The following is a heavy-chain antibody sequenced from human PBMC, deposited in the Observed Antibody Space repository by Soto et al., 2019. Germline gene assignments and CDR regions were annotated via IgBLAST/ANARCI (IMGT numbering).Heavy chain of an antibody. V-gene: IGHV1-18*01. D-gene: IGHD3-3*01. Sequence: GAPVKVSCKASCYTFTSYGISWVRQAPGQRLEWMGWISAYNGNTNYAQKLQGRVTMTTDTSTSTAYMELRSLRSDDTAVYYCAREGSIFGVVMPYYYGMDVWGQGTTVTVSS. CDR2: ISAYNGNT. CDR3: AREGSIFGVVMPYYYGMDV. CDR1: CYTFTSYG. J-gene: IGHJ6*02.